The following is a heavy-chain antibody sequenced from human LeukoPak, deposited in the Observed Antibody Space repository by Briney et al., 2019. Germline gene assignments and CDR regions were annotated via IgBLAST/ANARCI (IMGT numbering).Heavy chain of an antibody. J-gene: IGHJ3*02. V-gene: IGHV4-4*07. Sequence: PSETLSLTCTVSSVSVSSYSWSWIRQPAGKGLEWIGHIYTSGNIDYTPSLKSRLTMSVDTSNNQFSLKLTSVTAADTAVYYCARGLPHYGFWRGGAFDIWGQGTMVTVSS. D-gene: IGHD3-3*01. CDR3: ARGLPHYGFWRGGAFDI. CDR1: SVSVSSYS. CDR2: IYTSGNI.